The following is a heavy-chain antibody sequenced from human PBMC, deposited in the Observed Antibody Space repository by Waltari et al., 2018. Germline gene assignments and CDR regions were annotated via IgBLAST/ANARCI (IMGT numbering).Heavy chain of an antibody. D-gene: IGHD2-15*01. CDR3: ARDRGRGLYLDT. V-gene: IGHV4-4*02. CDR1: GDSMSSTDC. CDR2: VRGDGRT. J-gene: IGHJ5*02. Sequence: CAVSGDSMSSTDCWSWVRQSPQKGLEWIGQVRGDGRTNYNPSFASRLTMSLDTSNNQFSLMVTSSTAADTAVYYCARDRGRGLYLDTWGPGTLVTVSP.